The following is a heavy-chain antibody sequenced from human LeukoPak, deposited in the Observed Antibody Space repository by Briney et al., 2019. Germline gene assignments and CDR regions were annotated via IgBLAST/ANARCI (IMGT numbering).Heavy chain of an antibody. V-gene: IGHV3-64*01. CDR2: ILDNEDSA. Sequence: GGSLRLSCIASGFTFSSYPMHWVRQAPGKGLEFVSSILDNEDSAFYANSVRGRFTVSRDNAKNSLHLQMNSLKASDTAIYYCARRGSALEWFDPWGQGTLVTVSS. D-gene: IGHD3-10*01. J-gene: IGHJ5*02. CDR3: ARRGSALEWFDP. CDR1: GFTFSSYP.